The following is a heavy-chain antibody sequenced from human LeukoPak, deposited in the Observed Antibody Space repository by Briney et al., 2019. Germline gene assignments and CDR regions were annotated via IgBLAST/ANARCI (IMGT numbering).Heavy chain of an antibody. D-gene: IGHD3-10*01. J-gene: IGHJ5*02. V-gene: IGHV4-38-2*01. Sequence: SETLSLTCAVSGYSINSAYYWGWIRQPPGKGLEWIASMYHSGITYYNSSLKSRATISVDTSKNQFSLRLNSVTAADTSVYYCARLTPGKDWFDPWGHGTLVTVSS. CDR2: MYHSGIT. CDR3: ARLTPGKDWFDP. CDR1: GYSINSAYY.